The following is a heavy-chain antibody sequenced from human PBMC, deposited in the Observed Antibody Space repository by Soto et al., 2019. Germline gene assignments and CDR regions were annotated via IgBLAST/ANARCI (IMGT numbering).Heavy chain of an antibody. J-gene: IGHJ6*02. D-gene: IGHD1-26*01. CDR3: ASDLVGASDSYGLDV. CDR1: GFTFSRYA. Sequence: GGSLRLSCAASGFTFSRYAMSWVRQAPGKGLEWVSTVTGGGHTTYNADSVNGRFTISRDNSKNRLYLQMNSLRAEDTAVYYCASDLVGASDSYGLDVWGQGTPVTVSS. V-gene: IGHV3-23*01. CDR2: VTGGGHTT.